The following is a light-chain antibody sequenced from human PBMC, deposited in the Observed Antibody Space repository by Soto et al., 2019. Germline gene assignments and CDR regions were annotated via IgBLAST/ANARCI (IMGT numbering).Light chain of an antibody. Sequence: EIVLTQSPATLSLSPGERATLSCRASQSVSNDLVWYHQKPGQAPRLVIYYASNRASGIPARFSGSGSGTDFTLTIRSLEPEDFAFYYCQQRSSWPPTFGGGTKVEFK. CDR2: YAS. V-gene: IGKV3-11*01. CDR1: QSVSND. J-gene: IGKJ4*01. CDR3: QQRSSWPPT.